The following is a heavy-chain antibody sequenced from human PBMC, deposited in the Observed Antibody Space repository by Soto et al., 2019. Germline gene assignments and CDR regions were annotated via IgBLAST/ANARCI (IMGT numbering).Heavy chain of an antibody. D-gene: IGHD2-2*02. CDR1: GGTFSSYA. Sequence: QVQLVQSGAEVQKPGSSVKVSCKASGGTFSSYAISWVRQAPGQGLEWMGGIIPIFGTANYAQKFQGRVTITADESTSTAYMELSSLRSEDTAVYYCASRAYCSSTSCYTGGYYGMDVWGQGTTVTVSS. V-gene: IGHV1-69*01. CDR2: IIPIFGTA. J-gene: IGHJ6*02. CDR3: ASRAYCSSTSCYTGGYYGMDV.